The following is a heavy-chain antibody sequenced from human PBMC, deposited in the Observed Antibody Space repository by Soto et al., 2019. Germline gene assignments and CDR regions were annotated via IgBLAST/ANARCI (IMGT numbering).Heavy chain of an antibody. V-gene: IGHV1-2*04. J-gene: IGHJ4*02. CDR2: INPNSGGT. D-gene: IGHD3-22*01. Sequence: ASVKVSCKASGYTFTGYYMHWVRQAPGQGLEWMGWINPNSGGTNYAQKFQGWVTMTRDTSISTAYMELSRLRSDDTAVYYCARDLDFTVDSSGYPNYYFDYWGQGTLVTVS. CDR3: ARDLDFTVDSSGYPNYYFDY. CDR1: GYTFTGYY.